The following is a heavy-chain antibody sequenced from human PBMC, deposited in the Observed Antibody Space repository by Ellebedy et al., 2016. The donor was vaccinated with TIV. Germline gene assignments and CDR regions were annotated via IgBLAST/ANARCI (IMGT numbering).Heavy chain of an antibody. CDR3: ARDHPQDVVIVPGIVSGMDV. V-gene: IGHV1-18*04. D-gene: IGHD2-2*01. Sequence: ASVKVSCKASGYTFTGHGISWVRQAPGQGLEWMGWISAYTGNTNYAQKVQGRVTMTTDTSTSTAYMELRSLRSDDTAVYYCARDHPQDVVIVPGIVSGMDVWGQGTTVTVSS. CDR1: GYTFTGHG. J-gene: IGHJ6*02. CDR2: ISAYTGNT.